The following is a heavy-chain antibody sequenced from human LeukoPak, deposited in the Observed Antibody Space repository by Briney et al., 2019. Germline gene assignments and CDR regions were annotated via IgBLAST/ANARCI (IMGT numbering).Heavy chain of an antibody. CDR2: ISGSGGST. Sequence: PGGSLRLSCAASGFTFSSYAMSWVRQAPGKGLEWVSAISGSGGSTYYADSVKGRFTISRDNSKNTPYLQMNSLRAEDTAVYYCAKPYGGIVVVLAAYFDYWGQGTLVTVSS. J-gene: IGHJ4*02. CDR3: AKPYGGIVVVLAAYFDY. V-gene: IGHV3-23*01. CDR1: GFTFSSYA. D-gene: IGHD2-2*01.